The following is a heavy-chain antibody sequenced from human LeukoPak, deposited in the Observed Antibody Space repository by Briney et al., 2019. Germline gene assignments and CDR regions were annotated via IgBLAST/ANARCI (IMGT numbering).Heavy chain of an antibody. D-gene: IGHD4-17*01. CDR2: IYYSGST. CDR1: GGSISSGGYS. CDR3: ARVPDYGGNPWFDP. V-gene: IGHV4-31*03. Sequence: PSQTLSLTGTVSGGSISSGGYSWSWIRQHPGKGLEWIGYIYYSGSTYYNPSLKSRVTISVDTSKNQFSLKLSSVTAADTAVYYCARVPDYGGNPWFDPWGQGTLVTVSS. J-gene: IGHJ5*02.